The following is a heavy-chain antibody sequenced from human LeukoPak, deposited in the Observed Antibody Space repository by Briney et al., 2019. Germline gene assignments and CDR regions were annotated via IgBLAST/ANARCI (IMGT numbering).Heavy chain of an antibody. D-gene: IGHD3-3*01. J-gene: IGHJ4*02. CDR1: GGSFSGYY. Sequence: SETLSLTCAVYGGSFSGYYWSWIRQPPGKGLEWIGEINHSGSTNYNPSLKSRVTKSVDTSKNQFSLKLSSVTAADTAVYYCARGLSPRITIFGYWGQGTLVTVSS. CDR2: INHSGST. V-gene: IGHV4-34*01. CDR3: ARGLSPRITIFGY.